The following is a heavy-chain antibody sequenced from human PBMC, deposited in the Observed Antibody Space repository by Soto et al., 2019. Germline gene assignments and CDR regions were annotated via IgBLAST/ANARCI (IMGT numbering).Heavy chain of an antibody. J-gene: IGHJ4*02. CDR3: ATKGGGDRILDY. CDR1: GFTLSASGVG. D-gene: IGHD3-16*01. V-gene: IGHV2-5*02. CDR2: IYWDDAK. Sequence: QITLKESGPTLVKPTQTLTLTCTFSGFTLSASGVGVGWILHPPGKALEWLAIIYWDDAKHYSQSLKSSLTITKDTAKNQVVLTITNMDPVDTATYYCATKGGGDRILDYWGQGTLVTVSS.